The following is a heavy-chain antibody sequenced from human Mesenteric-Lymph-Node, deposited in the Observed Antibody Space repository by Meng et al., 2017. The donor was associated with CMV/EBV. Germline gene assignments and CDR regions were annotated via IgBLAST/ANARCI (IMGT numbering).Heavy chain of an antibody. CDR3: AREYCSSTSCYRDYYYGMDV. D-gene: IGHD2-2*02. V-gene: IGHV3-7*01. CDR2: IKQDGSEK. J-gene: IGHJ6*02. Sequence: GESLKISCAASGFTFSNFGMHWVRQAPGKGLEWVANIKQDGSEKYYVDSVKGRFTISRDNAKNSLYLQMNSLRAEDTAVYYCAREYCSSTSCYRDYYYGMDVWGQGTTVTVSS. CDR1: GFTFSNFG.